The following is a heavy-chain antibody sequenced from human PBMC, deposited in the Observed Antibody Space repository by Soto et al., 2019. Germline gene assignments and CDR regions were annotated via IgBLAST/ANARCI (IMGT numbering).Heavy chain of an antibody. J-gene: IGHJ4*02. CDR3: ARDKDGAFDY. Sequence: EVQLVESGGRLVQPGGSLRLSCVASGFTFSSYSMVWVRQAPGKGLEWIAYIFVSSTTIHYADSVKGRFTVSRDNTQNSLFLLMNSLRAEDTAIYYCARDKDGAFDYWGQGTQVIVSS. CDR2: IFVSSTTI. D-gene: IGHD3-10*01. CDR1: GFTFSSYS. V-gene: IGHV3-48*04.